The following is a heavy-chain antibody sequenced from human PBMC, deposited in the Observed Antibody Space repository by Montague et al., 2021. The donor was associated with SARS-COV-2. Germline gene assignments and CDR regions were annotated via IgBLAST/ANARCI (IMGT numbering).Heavy chain of an antibody. V-gene: IGHV4-39*07. CDR1: GGSISVSSYY. D-gene: IGHD1-1*01. CDR3: ASSHLRNSGANGYDNYFQH. CDR2: IYYGGTA. J-gene: IGHJ1*01. Sequence: SETLSLTCTVSGGSISVSSYYWVWIRQPPGKGLEWIGSIYYGGTADYNPSLKSRVTISVDTSNNQFSLKLTSLTAADTAVYSCASSHLRNSGANGYDNYFQHWGQGTRVTASS.